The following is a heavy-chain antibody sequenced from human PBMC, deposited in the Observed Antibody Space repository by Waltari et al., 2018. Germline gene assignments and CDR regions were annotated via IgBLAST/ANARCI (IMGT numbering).Heavy chain of an antibody. J-gene: IGHJ3*01. CDR1: GGSITSNRQY. D-gene: IGHD5-12*01. CDR3: ATYIGASVGTAAFDV. Sequence: QLQLQESGPGLVKPSETLSLTCSVYGGSITSNRQYWGWVRQPPGQGLGGVGTISYAGATYSSPSLNSRVPVSRDTSKNQLSLTLGSVTASDTAVYYCATYIGASVGTAAFDVWGQGAMVTVSS. CDR2: ISYAGAT. V-gene: IGHV4-39*01.